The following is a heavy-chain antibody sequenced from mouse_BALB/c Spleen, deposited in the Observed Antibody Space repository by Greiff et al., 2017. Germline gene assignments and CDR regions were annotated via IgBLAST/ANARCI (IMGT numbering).Heavy chain of an antibody. V-gene: IGHV1-53*01. CDR1: GYSFTSYY. Sequence: QVQLQQSGAELVKPGASVKMSCKASGYSFTSYYMYWVKQRPGQGLEWIGEINPSNGGTNYNEKFKSKATLTVDKSSSTAYMQLSSLTSEDSAVYCCTRYKKNFDDWGQGTTVTVSS. D-gene: IGHD1-3*01. CDR3: TRYKKNFDD. CDR2: INPSNGGT. J-gene: IGHJ2*01.